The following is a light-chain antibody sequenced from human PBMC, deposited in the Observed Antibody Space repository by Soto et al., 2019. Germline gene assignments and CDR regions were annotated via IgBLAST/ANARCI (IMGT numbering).Light chain of an antibody. Sequence: DIQMIQSPSSLSASVXDRVSITCLASQSISSYLNXXHQKXXXXTKLXXXAAXSLQSGVPSRFSGSGSGKDFTLTISSLQPEYFATYYCQQSYRTPTSTFGQGTRLEIK. V-gene: IGKV1-39*01. J-gene: IGKJ5*01. CDR3: QQSYRTPTST. CDR2: AAX. CDR1: QSISSY.